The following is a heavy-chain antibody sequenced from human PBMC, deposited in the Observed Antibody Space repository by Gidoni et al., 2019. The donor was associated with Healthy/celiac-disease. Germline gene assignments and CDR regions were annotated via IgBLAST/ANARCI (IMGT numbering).Heavy chain of an antibody. CDR1: GGSFIGYY. J-gene: IGHJ3*02. CDR3: ARVPAWRSSGSCYNAFDI. V-gene: IGHV4-34*01. D-gene: IGHD2-15*01. Sequence: QVQLQQWGAGLMMPSETLSLTCAVFGGSFIGYYWRWNRQPPAKGLKWNGEINHNGSTNYNPSLKIPVTISVDTSKNQFSLKLSSVTAADTAVYYCARVPAWRSSGSCYNAFDIWGQGTMVTVSS. CDR2: INHNGST.